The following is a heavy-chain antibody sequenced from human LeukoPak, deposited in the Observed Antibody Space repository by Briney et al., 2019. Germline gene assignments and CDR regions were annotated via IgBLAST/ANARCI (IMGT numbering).Heavy chain of an antibody. J-gene: IGHJ4*02. V-gene: IGHV3-53*01. CDR3: ARENPATARLFDY. Sequence: GGSLRLSCAASGFTVSSNYMSWVRQAPGKGLEWVSVIYSGGSTYHADSVKGRFTISRDNSKNTLYLQMNSLRAEDTAVYYCARENPATARLFDYWGQGTLVTVSS. D-gene: IGHD2-21*02. CDR2: IYSGGST. CDR1: GFTVSSNY.